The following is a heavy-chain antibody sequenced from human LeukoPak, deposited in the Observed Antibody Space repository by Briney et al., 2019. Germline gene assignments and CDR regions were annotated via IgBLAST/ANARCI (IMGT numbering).Heavy chain of an antibody. J-gene: IGHJ4*02. V-gene: IGHV3-66*01. CDR1: GFTVSSNG. D-gene: IGHD6-19*01. Sequence: GGSLRLSSAASGFTVSSNGMTWVRQAPGRGLEWVSLIYSGGSTLYADSVKGRFSISRDNSRNTLYLQMSSLRAGDTAVYYCARDGGSGWYDYWGQGTLVTVSS. CDR2: IYSGGST. CDR3: ARDGGSGWYDY.